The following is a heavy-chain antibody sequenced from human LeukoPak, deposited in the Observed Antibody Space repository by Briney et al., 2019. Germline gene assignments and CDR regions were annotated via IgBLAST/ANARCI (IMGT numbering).Heavy chain of an antibody. CDR2: IYSGGST. CDR1: GFTVSSNY. Sequence: GGSLRLSCAASGFTVSSNYMSWVRQAPGKGLEWVSVIYSGGSTYCADSVKGRFTISRDNSKNTLYLQMNSLRAEDTAVYYCASSPYSSSWYLDYWGQGTLVTVSS. CDR3: ASSPYSSSWYLDY. J-gene: IGHJ4*02. V-gene: IGHV3-53*01. D-gene: IGHD6-13*01.